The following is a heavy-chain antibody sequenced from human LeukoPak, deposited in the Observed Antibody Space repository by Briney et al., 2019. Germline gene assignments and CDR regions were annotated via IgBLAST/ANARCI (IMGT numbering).Heavy chain of an antibody. D-gene: IGHD2-8*01. CDR1: GFTFSTSS. CDR3: ARGTPFNGFDI. J-gene: IGHJ3*02. V-gene: IGHV3-21*01. Sequence: PGGSLRLSCAASGFTFSTSSMNWVRQAPGKGLEWASSISSSSSNLYYVDSVRGRFTISRDNAKNSLYLQMNSPRAEDTAVYYCARGTPFNGFDIWGQGTMVTVSS. CDR2: ISSSSSNL.